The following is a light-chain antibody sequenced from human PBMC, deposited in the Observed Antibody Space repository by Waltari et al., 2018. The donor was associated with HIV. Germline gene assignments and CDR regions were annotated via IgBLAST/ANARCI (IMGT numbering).Light chain of an antibody. Sequence: QSALTQPASVSGSPGQSITISCNGTTSDGGSYHLVSWYQQNPDKAPKLMIYEVSKRPSGVSNRFSGSKSGNTASLTISGLQAEDEAAYYCCSYAGSSTLIFGGGTKLTVL. CDR1: TSDGGSYHL. CDR3: CSYAGSSTLI. J-gene: IGLJ2*01. V-gene: IGLV2-23*02. CDR2: EVS.